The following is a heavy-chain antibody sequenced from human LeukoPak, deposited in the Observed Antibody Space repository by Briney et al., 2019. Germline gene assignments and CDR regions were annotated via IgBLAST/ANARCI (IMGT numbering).Heavy chain of an antibody. V-gene: IGHV3-23*01. CDR3: AKGPLPRIDY. CDR1: GFTFSSYG. J-gene: IGHJ4*02. Sequence: GGTLRLSCAASGFTFSSYGMSWVRQAPGKGLEWVSAISGSGGSTYYADSVKGRFTISRDNSKNTLYLQMNSLRAEDTAVYYCAKGPLPRIDYWGQGTLVTVSS. CDR2: ISGSGGST.